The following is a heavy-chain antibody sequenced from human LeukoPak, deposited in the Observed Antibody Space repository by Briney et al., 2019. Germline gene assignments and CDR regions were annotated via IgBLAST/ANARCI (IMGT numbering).Heavy chain of an antibody. CDR2: ISGSGGST. J-gene: IGHJ4*02. Sequence: GSLRLSCAASGFTFSSYAMSWVRQAPGKGLEWVSAISGSGGSTYYADYVKGRFTISRDNSKNTLYLQMNSLRAEDTAVYYCAKDRGVGCSSTSCYTGYYFDYWGQGTLVTVSS. CDR1: GFTFSSYA. CDR3: AKDRGVGCSSTSCYTGYYFDY. V-gene: IGHV3-23*01. D-gene: IGHD2-2*02.